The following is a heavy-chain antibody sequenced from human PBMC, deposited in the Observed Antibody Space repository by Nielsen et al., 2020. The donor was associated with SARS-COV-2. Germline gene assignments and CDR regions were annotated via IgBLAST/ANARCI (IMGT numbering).Heavy chain of an antibody. CDR2: INPNSGGT. D-gene: IGHD6-13*01. V-gene: IGHV1-2*06. Sequence: ASVKVSCKASGYTFTGYYMHWVRQAPGQGLEWMGRINPNSGGTNYAQKFQGRVTMTRDTSISTAYMELSRLRSDDTAVYYCARDFAGLYYYGMDVWGQGTTVTVSS. CDR1: GYTFTGYY. CDR3: ARDFAGLYYYGMDV. J-gene: IGHJ6*02.